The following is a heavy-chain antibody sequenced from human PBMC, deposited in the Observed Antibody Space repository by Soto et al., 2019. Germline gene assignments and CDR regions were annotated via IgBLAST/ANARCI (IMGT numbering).Heavy chain of an antibody. CDR1: GFTFSSYA. J-gene: IGHJ4*02. V-gene: IGHV3-23*01. CDR2: ISGSGGST. Sequence: VGSLRLSCAASGFTFSSYAMSWVRQAPGKGLEWVSAISGSGGSTYYADSVKGRFTISRDNSKNTLYLQMNSLRAEDTAVYYCAIGYYYDSSGYAPFDYWGQGTLVTVSS. CDR3: AIGYYYDSSGYAPFDY. D-gene: IGHD3-22*01.